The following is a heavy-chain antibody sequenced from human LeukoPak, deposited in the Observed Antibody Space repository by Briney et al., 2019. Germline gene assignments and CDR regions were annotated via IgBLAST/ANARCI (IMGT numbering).Heavy chain of an antibody. CDR1: GGTFSSYA. V-gene: IGHV1-69*04. CDR2: IIPVLGIA. Sequence: ASVKVSCKASGGTFSSYAISWVRQAPGQGLEWMGRIIPVLGIANYAQKFQGRVTITADKSTSTAYMELSSLRSEDTAVYYCARVSGVVVVPDAFDIWGQGTMVTVSS. CDR3: ARVSGVVVVPDAFDI. J-gene: IGHJ3*02. D-gene: IGHD3-22*01.